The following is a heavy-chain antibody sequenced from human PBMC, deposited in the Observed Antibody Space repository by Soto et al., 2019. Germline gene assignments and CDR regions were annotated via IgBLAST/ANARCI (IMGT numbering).Heavy chain of an antibody. CDR3: ARLSMIRGVLRWFDP. CDR2: IYYSGNT. J-gene: IGHJ5*02. Sequence: TSETLSLTCTVSGDSISSSSSYWGWIRQPPGKGLEWIASIYYSGNTYYNPSLKSRVTMSVDSSKNQFSLKVSSATAADTAVYYCARLSMIRGVLRWFDPWGQGTLVTVSS. D-gene: IGHD3-10*01. V-gene: IGHV4-39*01. CDR1: GDSISSSSSY.